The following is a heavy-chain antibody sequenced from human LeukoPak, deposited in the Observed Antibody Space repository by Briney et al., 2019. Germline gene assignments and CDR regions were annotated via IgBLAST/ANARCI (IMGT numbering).Heavy chain of an antibody. CDR1: GGTFSSYA. J-gene: IGHJ4*02. V-gene: IGHV1-69*13. CDR3: ATHDYGDPDFDY. CDR2: IIPIFGTA. Sequence: SVKVSCKASGGTFSSYAISWVRQAPGQGLGWMGGIIPIFGTANYAQKFQGRVTITADESTSTAYMELSSLRSEDTAVYYCATHDYGDPDFDYWGQGTLVTVSS. D-gene: IGHD4-17*01.